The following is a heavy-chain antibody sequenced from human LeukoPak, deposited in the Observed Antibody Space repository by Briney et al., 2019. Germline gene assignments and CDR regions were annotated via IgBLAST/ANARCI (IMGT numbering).Heavy chain of an antibody. J-gene: IGHJ4*02. CDR2: IYSGGST. CDR1: GFTVSSNY. D-gene: IGHD3-10*01. V-gene: IGHV3-53*01. Sequence: GGSLRLSCGASGFTVSSNYMSWVRQAPGKGLEWVSVIYSGGSTYYADSVKGRFTISRDNSKNTLYLQMNSLRAEDTAVYYCARGPYGSGSYWVDYWGQGTLVTVSS. CDR3: ARGPYGSGSYWVDY.